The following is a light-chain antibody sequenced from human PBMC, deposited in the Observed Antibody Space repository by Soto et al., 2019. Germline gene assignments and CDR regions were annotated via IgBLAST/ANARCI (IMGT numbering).Light chain of an antibody. CDR1: SSNIGSNY. J-gene: IGLJ2*01. V-gene: IGLV1-47*01. Sequence: QSVLTQPPSASGTPGQRVTISCSGSSSNIGSNYVYWYQQDPGSTPKLLIYKNSQRPSGVPDRFSASKSGTSASLAISGLRSEDGADYCCAAWDDSLRGHVVFGGGTKVTVL. CDR3: AAWDDSLRGHVV. CDR2: KNS.